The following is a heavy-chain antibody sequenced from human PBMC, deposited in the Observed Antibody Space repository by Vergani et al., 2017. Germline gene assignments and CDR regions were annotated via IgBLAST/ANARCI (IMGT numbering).Heavy chain of an antibody. D-gene: IGHD6-19*01. CDR3: ARVTAAAGMYSSGWYHPFDY. CDR2: INPSGGST. Sequence: QVQLVQSGAEVKKPGASVKVSCKASGYTFTSYYMHWVRQAPGQGLEWMGIINPSGGSTSYAQKFQGRVTMTRDTSTSTVYMELSSLRSEDTALYYCARVTAAAGMYSSGWYHPFDYWGQGTLVTVSS. J-gene: IGHJ4*02. V-gene: IGHV1-46*01. CDR1: GYTFTSYY.